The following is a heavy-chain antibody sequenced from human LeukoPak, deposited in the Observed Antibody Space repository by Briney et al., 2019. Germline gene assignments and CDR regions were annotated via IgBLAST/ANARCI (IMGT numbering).Heavy chain of an antibody. J-gene: IGHJ4*02. Sequence: PGGSLRLSCAASGFTFSSYAMSWVRQAPGKGLEWVSTLSGSGGNTYYADSVKGRVTISRDNSKNTLYLQMNSLRAEDTVVYHCAKGSYYYDSADYFDYWGQGTLVTVSS. CDR3: AKGSYYYDSADYFDY. V-gene: IGHV3-23*01. D-gene: IGHD3-22*01. CDR1: GFTFSSYA. CDR2: LSGSGGNT.